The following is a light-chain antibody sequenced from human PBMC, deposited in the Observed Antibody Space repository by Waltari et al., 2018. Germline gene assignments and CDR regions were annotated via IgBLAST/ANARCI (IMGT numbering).Light chain of an antibody. CDR1: SLRTSY. J-gene: IGLJ3*02. CDR3: SSRNGRANQVV. Sequence: SSELTQDPAVSVALGQTVRITCQGDSLRTSYASWYQLKPGQAPVLVIYGKDKRPSGIPDRISGYSSGATSSLTITGALAEDEADYYCSSRNGRANQVVFAGGTKVTVL. CDR2: GKD. V-gene: IGLV3-19*01.